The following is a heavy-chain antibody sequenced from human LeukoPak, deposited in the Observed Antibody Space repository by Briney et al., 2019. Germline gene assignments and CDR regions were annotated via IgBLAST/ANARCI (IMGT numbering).Heavy chain of an antibody. Sequence: SETLSLTCAVYGGSFSGYYWSWIRQHPGKGLEWIGYIYYSGSTYYNPSLKSRVTISVDTSKNQFSLKLSSVTAADTAVYYCARGGPVAGNVPYDYWGQGTLVTVSS. D-gene: IGHD6-19*01. CDR1: GGSFSGYY. CDR2: IYYSGST. V-gene: IGHV4-31*11. J-gene: IGHJ4*02. CDR3: ARGGPVAGNVPYDY.